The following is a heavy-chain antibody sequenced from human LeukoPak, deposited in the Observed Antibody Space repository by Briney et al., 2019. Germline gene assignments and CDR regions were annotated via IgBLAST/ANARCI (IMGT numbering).Heavy chain of an antibody. V-gene: IGHV4-34*01. CDR3: ASTGDLRDDY. D-gene: IGHD4-17*01. CDR2: INHSGST. CDR1: GGSFSGYY. Sequence: SETLSLTCAVYGGSFSGYYWSWIRQPPGKGLEWIGEINHSGSTNYNPSLKSRVTISVDTSKNQFSLKLGSVTAADTAVYYCASTGDLRDDYWGQGTLVTVSS. J-gene: IGHJ4*02.